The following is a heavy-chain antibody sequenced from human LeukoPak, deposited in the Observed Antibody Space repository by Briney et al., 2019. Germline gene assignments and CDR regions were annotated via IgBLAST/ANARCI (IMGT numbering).Heavy chain of an antibody. J-gene: IGHJ3*02. CDR2: INQDGTEK. Sequence: GGSLRLSCAASGFTFSSYWMNWVRQAPGKGLEWVANINQDGTEKYYVDSVKGRFTISRDNAKNSLYLQMNSLRAEDTAIYYCARGIDIXXXGTMVTVSS. CDR3: ARGIDI. V-gene: IGHV3-7*01. CDR1: GFTFSSYW.